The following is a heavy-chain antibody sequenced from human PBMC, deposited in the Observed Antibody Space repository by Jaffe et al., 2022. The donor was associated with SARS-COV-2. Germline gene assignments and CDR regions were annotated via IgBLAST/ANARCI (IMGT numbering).Heavy chain of an antibody. CDR3: AREAVPAALYYYYGMDV. V-gene: IGHV3-30-3*01. D-gene: IGHD2-2*01. CDR2: ISYDGSNK. J-gene: IGHJ6*02. CDR1: GFTFSSYA. Sequence: QVQLVESGGGVVQPGRSLRLSCAASGFTFSSYAMHWVRQAPGKGLEWVAVISYDGSNKYYADSVKGRFTISRDNSKNTLYLQMNSLRAEDTAVYYCAREAVPAALYYYYGMDVWGQGTTVTVSS.